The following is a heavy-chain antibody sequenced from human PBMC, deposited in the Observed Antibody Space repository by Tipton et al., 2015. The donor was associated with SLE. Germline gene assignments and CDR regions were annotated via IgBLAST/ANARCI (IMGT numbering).Heavy chain of an antibody. CDR2: IYSGGST. CDR1: GFTVSSNY. Sequence: SLRLSCAASGFTVSSNYMSWVRQAPGKGLEWVSVIYSGGSTYYADSAKGRFTISRDNSKNTLYLQVNSLRAEDTAVYYCARAARYSNYVDYWGQGTLVTVSS. CDR3: ARAARYSNYVDY. D-gene: IGHD4-11*01. V-gene: IGHV3-53*05. J-gene: IGHJ4*02.